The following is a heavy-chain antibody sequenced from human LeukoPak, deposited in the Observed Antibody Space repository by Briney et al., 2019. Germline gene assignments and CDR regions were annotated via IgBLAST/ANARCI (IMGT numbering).Heavy chain of an antibody. CDR3: AKESTTHSLPASYKTPPEDY. Sequence: PGGSLRLSCAASGFTFSSYAMSWVRQAPGKGLEWVSAISGSGGSTYYADSVKGRFTISRDNSKNTLYLQMNSLRAEDTAVYYCAKESTTHSLPASYKTPPEDYWGQGTLVTVSS. J-gene: IGHJ4*02. V-gene: IGHV3-23*01. CDR2: ISGSGGST. D-gene: IGHD1-1*01. CDR1: GFTFSSYA.